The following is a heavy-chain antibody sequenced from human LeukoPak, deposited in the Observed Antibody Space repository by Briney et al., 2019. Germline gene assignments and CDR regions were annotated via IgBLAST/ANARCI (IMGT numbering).Heavy chain of an antibody. V-gene: IGHV4-39*07. J-gene: IGHJ5*02. D-gene: IGHD6-13*01. Sequence: SETLSLTCTVSGGSISSSSYYWGWIRQPPGKGLEWIGSIYYSGSTYYNPSLKSRVTISVDTSKNQFSLKLSSVTAADTAVYYCARESTAAEGGFDPWGQGTLVTVSS. CDR3: ARESTAAEGGFDP. CDR1: GGSISSSSYY. CDR2: IYYSGST.